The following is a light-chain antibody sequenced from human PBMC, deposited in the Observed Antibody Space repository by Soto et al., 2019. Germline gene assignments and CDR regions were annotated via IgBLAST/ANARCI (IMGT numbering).Light chain of an antibody. V-gene: IGKV1-9*01. CDR1: QGISSN. Sequence: DIQLTQSPSFLSASVVDRVTITCRASQGISSNLAWYQQKPGKAPKLLIYAASTLQSGVPSRFSGSGSGTEFTLTISSLQPEDFATYYCQQYNSYWTFGQGTK. CDR2: AAS. J-gene: IGKJ1*01. CDR3: QQYNSYWT.